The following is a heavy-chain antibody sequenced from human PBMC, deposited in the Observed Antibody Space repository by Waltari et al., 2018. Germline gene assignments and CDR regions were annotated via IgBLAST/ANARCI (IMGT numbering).Heavy chain of an antibody. CDR1: GFTFSRSW. V-gene: IGHV3-74*01. CDR2: INPDGRTR. J-gene: IGHJ3*01. D-gene: IGHD3-9*01. Sequence: EVQVVESGGGLAQPGGSLRLSCAASGFTFSRSWMHGVRQAPGKGLVCVSRINPDGRTRDYADSVEGRFTISRDNAQNTLYLQLNNLRVDDTAIYYCARELRGDNDLWGQGTMVTVSS. CDR3: ARELRGDNDL.